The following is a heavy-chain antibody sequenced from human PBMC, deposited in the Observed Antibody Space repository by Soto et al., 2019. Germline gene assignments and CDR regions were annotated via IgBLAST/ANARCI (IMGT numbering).Heavy chain of an antibody. Sequence: QVQLQESGPGLVKPSQTLPLTCTVSGASISGGDYYWTWIRQPPGKGLEWIGSIYYTGNTYSNPSLESRLSISVDPSNNQFALRLTSVTAPDTAIYYCARATYDSSTYYLDYWGQGTLVTVSS. V-gene: IGHV4-30-4*01. CDR2: IYYTGNT. CDR1: GASISGGDYY. CDR3: ARATYDSSTYYLDY. D-gene: IGHD3-22*01. J-gene: IGHJ4*02.